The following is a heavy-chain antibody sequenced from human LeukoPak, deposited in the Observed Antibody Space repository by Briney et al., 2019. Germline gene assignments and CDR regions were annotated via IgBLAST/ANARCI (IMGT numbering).Heavy chain of an antibody. CDR1: GFSFNSDW. CDR2: ITHDESEK. CDR3: TRRLDD. D-gene: IGHD3-16*01. J-gene: IGHJ4*02. Sequence: PGGSLRLSCAASGFSFNSDWMDWVRQAPGKGLEWVANITHDESEKNYLDSVKGRFTISRDNAQNSLYLQMNGLRVEDTAVYYCTRRLDDWGQGTLVTVSS. V-gene: IGHV3-7*01.